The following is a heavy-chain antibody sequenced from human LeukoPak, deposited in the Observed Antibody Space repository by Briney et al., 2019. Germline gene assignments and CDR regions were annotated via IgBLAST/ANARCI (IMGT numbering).Heavy chain of an antibody. CDR3: ASYDSSGYYHHSDAFDI. Sequence: ASVKVSCKASGYTFTGYYMHWVRQAPGQGLEWMGWINPNSGGTNYAQKFQGRVTMTRDTSISTAYMELSRLRSDDTAVYYCASYDSSGYYHHSDAFDIWGQGTMVTVSS. V-gene: IGHV1-2*02. J-gene: IGHJ3*02. D-gene: IGHD3-22*01. CDR1: GYTFTGYY. CDR2: INPNSGGT.